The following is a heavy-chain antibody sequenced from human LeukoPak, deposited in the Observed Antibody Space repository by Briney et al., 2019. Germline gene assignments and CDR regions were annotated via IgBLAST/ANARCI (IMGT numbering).Heavy chain of an antibody. CDR1: GFTFSSYA. V-gene: IGHV3-23*01. D-gene: IGHD6-13*01. CDR3: TKDRRGPAAGTWYFDS. J-gene: IGHJ4*02. CDR2: VTGNGDNT. Sequence: PGGSLRLSCAASGFTFSSYAMSWVRQAPGKGLEWVSSVTGNGDNTFHADSVKGRFTISRDNSKNTLYLQLNSLRAEDTAIYYCTKDRRGPAAGTWYFDSWGQGTLVTVSS.